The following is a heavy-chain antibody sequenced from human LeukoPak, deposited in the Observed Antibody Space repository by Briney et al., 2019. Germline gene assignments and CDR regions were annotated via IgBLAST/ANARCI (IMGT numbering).Heavy chain of an antibody. Sequence: SETLSLTCTVSGGSISSYYWSWIRQPPGKGLEWIGSIYHSGNTYYNPSLRSRVTLSVDTSKNQFSLKLYSMTAADTAVYYCARDYPFDPWGQGTLVTVSS. CDR3: ARDYPFDP. D-gene: IGHD3-16*02. V-gene: IGHV4-59*12. J-gene: IGHJ5*02. CDR1: GGSISSYY. CDR2: IYHSGNT.